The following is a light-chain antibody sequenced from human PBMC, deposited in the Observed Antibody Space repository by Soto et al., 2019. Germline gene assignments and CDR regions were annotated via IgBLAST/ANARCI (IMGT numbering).Light chain of an antibody. CDR3: QQYNSYSPLT. J-gene: IGKJ4*01. V-gene: IGKV1-5*03. CDR2: KAS. Sequence: DIQMTQSPSSLSASIGDRVTITCQASQNITNNLSWYQQKPGKAPNLLIYKASSLESGVPSRFSGSGSGTEFTLTISSLQPDDFATYYCQQYNSYSPLTFGGGTKVDIK. CDR1: QNITNN.